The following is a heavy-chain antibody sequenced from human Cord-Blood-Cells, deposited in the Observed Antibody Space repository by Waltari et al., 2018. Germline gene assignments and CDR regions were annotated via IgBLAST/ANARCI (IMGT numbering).Heavy chain of an antibody. Sequence: QVQLQQWGAGLLKPSETLSPTCAVHGGSFSGYSWSWIRQPPGKGLEWIGEINHSGSTNYNPSLKSRVTISVDTSKNQFSLKLSSVTAADTAVYYCATSVVVPALDYWGQGTLVTVSS. J-gene: IGHJ4*02. D-gene: IGHD2-2*01. CDR2: INHSGST. CDR1: GGSFSGYS. V-gene: IGHV4-34*01. CDR3: ATSVVVPALDY.